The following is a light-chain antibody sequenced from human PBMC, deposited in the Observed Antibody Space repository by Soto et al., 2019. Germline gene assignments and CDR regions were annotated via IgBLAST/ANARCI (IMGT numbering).Light chain of an antibody. V-gene: IGKV1-39*01. CDR1: QSISSS. CDR2: AAT. Sequence: DIPMTQSPSSLSASLGDRVTITCRASQSISSSLNWYQQKPGKAPKLLIYAATSLQSGVPSRFSGSGSGTDFTLIISSLQPEDFATYYCQQSYSNSPITFGQGTRLEIK. CDR3: QQSYSNSPIT. J-gene: IGKJ5*01.